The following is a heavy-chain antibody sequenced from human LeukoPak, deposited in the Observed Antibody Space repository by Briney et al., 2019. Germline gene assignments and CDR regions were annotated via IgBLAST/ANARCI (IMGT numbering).Heavy chain of an antibody. D-gene: IGHD3-16*01. CDR2: IYYSGST. V-gene: IGHV4-59*12. J-gene: IGHJ3*01. Sequence: SETLSLTCTVSGGSISSYYWSWIRQPPGKGLEWIGYIYYSGSTNYNPSLKSRVTISVDTSKNQFSLKLSSVTAADTAVYYCARDRAGGNLELWGQGTMVTVSS. CDR1: GGSISSYY. CDR3: ARDRAGGNLEL.